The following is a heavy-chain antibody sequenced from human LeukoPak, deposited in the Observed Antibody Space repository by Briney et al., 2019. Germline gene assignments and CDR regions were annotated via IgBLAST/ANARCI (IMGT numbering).Heavy chain of an antibody. Sequence: SETLSLTCTVSGGSISSGDYYWSWIRQPPGKGLEWIGYIYYSGSTYYNPSLKSRVTISVDTSKNQFSLKLSSVTAADTAVYYCARVYDFWSGYLVDPWGQGTLFTVSS. J-gene: IGHJ5*02. CDR3: ARVYDFWSGYLVDP. CDR1: GGSISSGDYY. V-gene: IGHV4-30-4*08. D-gene: IGHD3-3*01. CDR2: IYYSGST.